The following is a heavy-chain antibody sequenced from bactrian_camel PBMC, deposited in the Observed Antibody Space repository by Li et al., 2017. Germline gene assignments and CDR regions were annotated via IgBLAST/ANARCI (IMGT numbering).Heavy chain of an antibody. D-gene: IGHD5*01. CDR2: LYVGTKNT. CDR1: TYNGDC. Sequence: HVQLGESGGGSVQAGGSLRLSCTASTYNGDCMGWFRQAPGKEREGVAALYVGTKNTNYVDSVKDRFTISQDNAKSTLYLQMTDLKPEDTAMYYCAAGPLAVTADCLSASWLGERYWGQGTQVTVS. CDR3: AAGPLAVTADCLSASWLGERY. V-gene: IGHV3-2*01. J-gene: IGHJ4*01.